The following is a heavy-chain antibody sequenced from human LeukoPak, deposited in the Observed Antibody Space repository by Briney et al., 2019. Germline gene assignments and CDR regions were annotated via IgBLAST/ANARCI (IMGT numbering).Heavy chain of an antibody. Sequence: GGSLRLSCAASGFTCSSYAMNWVRQAPGKGLEWVSTISGSGGSTYYADSVKGRFTISRDNSKNTLYLQMNSLRAEDTAVYYCAKRGDGYFYYFDYWGQGTLVIVSS. V-gene: IGHV3-23*01. CDR1: GFTCSSYA. CDR3: AKRGDGYFYYFDY. D-gene: IGHD5-24*01. CDR2: ISGSGGST. J-gene: IGHJ4*02.